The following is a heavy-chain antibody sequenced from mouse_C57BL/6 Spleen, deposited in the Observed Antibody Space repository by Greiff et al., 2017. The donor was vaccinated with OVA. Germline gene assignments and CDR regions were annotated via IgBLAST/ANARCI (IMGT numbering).Heavy chain of an antibody. Sequence: EVKLQESGPGLVKPSQSLSLTCSVTGYSITSGYYWNWIRQFPGNKLEWMGYISYDGSNNYNPSLKNRISITRDTSKNQFFLKLNSVTTEDTATYYGAREKDYGSSPFDYGAKAPLSQSPQ. CDR3: AREKDYGSSPFDY. J-gene: IGHJ2*01. CDR2: ISYDGSN. D-gene: IGHD1-1*01. V-gene: IGHV3-6*01. CDR1: GYSITSGYY.